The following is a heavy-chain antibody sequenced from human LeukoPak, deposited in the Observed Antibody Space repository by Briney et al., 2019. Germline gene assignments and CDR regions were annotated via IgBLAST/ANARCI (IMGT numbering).Heavy chain of an antibody. CDR2: ICYSGST. J-gene: IGHJ4*02. D-gene: IGHD4-11*01. Sequence: SETLSLTCTVSGGSISSGGYYWSWIRQHPGKGLEWIGYICYSGSTYYNPSLKSRVTISVDTSKNQFSLKLSSVTAADTAVYYCAREGRLQIDYWGQGTLVTVSS. V-gene: IGHV4-31*03. CDR3: AREGRLQIDY. CDR1: GGSISSGGYY.